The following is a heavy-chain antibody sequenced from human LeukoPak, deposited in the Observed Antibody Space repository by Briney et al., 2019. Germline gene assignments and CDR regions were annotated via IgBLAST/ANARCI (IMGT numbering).Heavy chain of an antibody. V-gene: IGHV1-46*01. D-gene: IGHD6-19*01. CDR1: GYTFTSYD. Sequence: ASVKVSCKTSGYTFTSYDINWVRQATRQGLGWMGLINPSGGSTSYAQQFQGRVTMTRDTSTYTVYMQRSSLRSEDTAVYYCERGGGGVAGQLTPDYWGQGTLVPVSP. CDR3: ERGGGGVAGQLTPDY. J-gene: IGHJ4*02. CDR2: INPSGGST.